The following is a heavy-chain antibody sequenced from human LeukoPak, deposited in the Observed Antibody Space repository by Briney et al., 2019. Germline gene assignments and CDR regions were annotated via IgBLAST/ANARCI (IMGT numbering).Heavy chain of an antibody. CDR2: ISLNGETT. Sequence: GGSLRLSCAVSGFSVSSFGMSWVRQAPGKGLEWISAISLNGETTWYADSVKGRFTISRDNSKNTLYLQLTSLRAEDTAVYYCAQGFSSGWYPYWGQGSLVSISS. D-gene: IGHD6-19*01. V-gene: IGHV3-23*01. CDR1: GFSVSSFG. CDR3: AQGFSSGWYPY. J-gene: IGHJ4*02.